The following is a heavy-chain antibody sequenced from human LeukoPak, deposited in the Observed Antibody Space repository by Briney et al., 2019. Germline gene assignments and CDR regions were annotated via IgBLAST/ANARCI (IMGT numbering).Heavy chain of an antibody. D-gene: IGHD2-15*01. V-gene: IGHV3-53*01. CDR1: GFIASSNY. CDR3: ATGGRSGVAFES. Sequence: TGGSLRLSCTASGFIASSNYMSWVRQAPGKGLEWVSLIYSGGSTYYADSEMGRSTISRDKSNNTLYLQMNSLRAEDTAVYYCATGGRSGVAFESWGQGTLVTVSS. J-gene: IGHJ4*02. CDR2: IYSGGST.